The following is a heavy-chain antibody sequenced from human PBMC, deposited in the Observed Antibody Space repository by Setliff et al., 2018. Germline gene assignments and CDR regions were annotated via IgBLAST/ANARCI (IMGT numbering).Heavy chain of an antibody. J-gene: IGHJ4*02. D-gene: IGHD2-15*01. CDR1: GGSISSSSYY. CDR3: ARGLNTESWTPLY. CDR2: IYYSGST. V-gene: IGHV4-39*07. Sequence: SETLSLTCTVSGGSISSSSYYWGWIRQPPGKGLEWIGSIYYSGSTYYNPSLKSRVTISLDTSKNQFSLTLSSVSAADMAVYYCARGLNTESWTPLYWSPGTLVTVSS.